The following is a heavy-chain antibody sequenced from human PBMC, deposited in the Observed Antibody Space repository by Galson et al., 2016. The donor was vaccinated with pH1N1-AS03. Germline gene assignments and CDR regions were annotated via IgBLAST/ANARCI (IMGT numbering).Heavy chain of an antibody. CDR3: ARAMVPTTYYGMDV. Sequence: NYAQKFQGRVTITADKSTSTAYMELRSLRSDDTAVYYCARAMVPTTYYGMDVWGQGTTVTVSS. V-gene: IGHV1-69*04. D-gene: IGHD4/OR15-4a*01. J-gene: IGHJ6*02.